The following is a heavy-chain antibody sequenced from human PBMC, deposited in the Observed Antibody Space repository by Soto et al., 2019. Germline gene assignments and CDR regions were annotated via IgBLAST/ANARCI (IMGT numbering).Heavy chain of an antibody. CDR2: IYYSGST. CDR1: GGSISSYY. J-gene: IGHJ5*02. D-gene: IGHD2-2*01. CDR3: ARAVPAPGYNWFDP. V-gene: IGHV4-59*01. Sequence: QVQLQESGPGLVKPSETLSLTCTVSGGSISSYYWSWIRQPPGKGLEWIGYIYYSGSTNYNPSLKIRVTISVDTSKNQFSLKLSSVTAADTAVYYCARAVPAPGYNWFDPWGQGTLVTVSS.